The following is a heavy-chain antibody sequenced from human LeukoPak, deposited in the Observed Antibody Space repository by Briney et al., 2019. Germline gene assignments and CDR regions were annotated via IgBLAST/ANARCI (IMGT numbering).Heavy chain of an antibody. V-gene: IGHV3-30*04. D-gene: IGHD6-13*01. CDR2: ISYDGSNK. Sequence: GGSLRLSCAASGFTFSSYAMHWVRQAPGKGLEWVAVISYDGSNKYFADSVKGRFTISRDNSKNTLYLQMNSLRADDTAVYYCAKRPGAAATGPTDYWGQGTLVTVSS. CDR1: GFTFSSYA. CDR3: AKRPGAAATGPTDY. J-gene: IGHJ4*02.